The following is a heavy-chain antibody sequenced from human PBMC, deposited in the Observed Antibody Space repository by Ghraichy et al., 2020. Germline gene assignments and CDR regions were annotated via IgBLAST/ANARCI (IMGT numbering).Heavy chain of an antibody. D-gene: IGHD2-2*02. Sequence: ASVKVSCKASGYTFTSYDINWVRQATGQGLEWMGWMNPNSGNTGYAQKFQGRVTMTRNTSISTAYMELSSLRSEDTAVYYCARGVRVMGYCSSTSCYTGGAYYYYGMDVWGQGTTVTVSS. CDR2: MNPNSGNT. CDR1: GYTFTSYD. CDR3: ARGVRVMGYCSSTSCYTGGAYYYYGMDV. J-gene: IGHJ6*02. V-gene: IGHV1-8*01.